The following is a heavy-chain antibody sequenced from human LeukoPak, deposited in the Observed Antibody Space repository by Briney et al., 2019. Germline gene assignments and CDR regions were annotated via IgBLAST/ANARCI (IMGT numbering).Heavy chain of an antibody. CDR3: ARGRSVVVPAAIESADAEYYYYYMDV. Sequence: ASVKVSCKASGYTFTSYDINWVRQATGQGLEWMGWMNPNSGNTGYAQKFQGRVTMTRNTSISTAYMELSSLRSEDTAVYYCARGRSVVVPAAIESADAEYYYYYMDVWGKGTTVTISS. J-gene: IGHJ6*03. V-gene: IGHV1-8*01. CDR2: MNPNSGNT. CDR1: GYTFTSYD. D-gene: IGHD2-2*01.